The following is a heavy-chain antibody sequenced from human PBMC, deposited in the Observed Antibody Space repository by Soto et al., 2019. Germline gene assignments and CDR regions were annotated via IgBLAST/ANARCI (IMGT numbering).Heavy chain of an antibody. CDR2: IKQDGSEK. Sequence: GSLRLSCAASGFTFSSYWMSWVRQAPGKGLEWVANIKQDGSEKYYVDSVKGRFTISRDNAKNSLYLQMNSLRAEDTAVYYCARDRERSFGVVIIGDYMDVWGKGTTVTVSS. CDR1: GFTFSSYW. D-gene: IGHD3-3*01. J-gene: IGHJ6*03. V-gene: IGHV3-7*01. CDR3: ARDRERSFGVVIIGDYMDV.